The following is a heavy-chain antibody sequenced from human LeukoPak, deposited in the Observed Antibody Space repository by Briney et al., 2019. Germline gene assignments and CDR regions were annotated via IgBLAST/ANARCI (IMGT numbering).Heavy chain of an antibody. Sequence: PSETLSLTCTVSGGSISSSSYYWGWIRQPPGKGLEWIGSIYYSGSTYYNPSLKSRVTISVDTSKNQFSLKLSSVTAADTAVYYCARDSGASGGDYWGQRTLVTVSS. CDR1: GGSISSSSYY. J-gene: IGHJ4*02. D-gene: IGHD3-10*01. CDR3: ARDSGASGGDY. CDR2: IYYSGST. V-gene: IGHV4-39*07.